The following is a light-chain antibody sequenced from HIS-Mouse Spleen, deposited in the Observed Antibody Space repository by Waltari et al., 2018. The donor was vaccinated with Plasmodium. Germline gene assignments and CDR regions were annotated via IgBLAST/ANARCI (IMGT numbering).Light chain of an antibody. J-gene: IGKJ3*01. CDR3: QQRSNWPIT. CDR2: DAS. CDR1: QSVSSY. V-gene: IGKV3-11*01. Sequence: DIVLTHSPATLSLSPGESATLSCRASQSVSSYLAWYQQKPGQAPRLLIYDASNRATGIPARFSGSGSGTDFTLTISSLEPEDFAVYYCQQRSNWPITFGPGTKVDIK.